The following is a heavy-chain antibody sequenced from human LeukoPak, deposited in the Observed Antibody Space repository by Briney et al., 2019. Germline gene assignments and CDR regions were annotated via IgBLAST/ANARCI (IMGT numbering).Heavy chain of an antibody. CDR3: VSGRVAGIDAFDI. CDR1: GGSFSAYY. Sequence: SETLSLTCAVYGGSFSAYYWSWIRQPPGKGLEWIGETNHSRSINYNPSLKSRVTISIDTSKNQFSLKLSSVTSADTAVYYCVSGRVAGIDAFDIWGQGTMVTVSS. V-gene: IGHV4-34*01. CDR2: TNHSRSI. D-gene: IGHD6-19*01. J-gene: IGHJ3*02.